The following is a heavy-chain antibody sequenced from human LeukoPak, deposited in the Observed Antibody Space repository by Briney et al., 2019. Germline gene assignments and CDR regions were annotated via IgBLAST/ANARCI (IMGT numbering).Heavy chain of an antibody. J-gene: IGHJ4*02. D-gene: IGHD3-9*01. V-gene: IGHV3-7*04. CDR1: GFTFSSYW. Sequence: GGSLRLSCAASGFTFSSYWMTWVRQAPGKGLEWVANIKDDGSEKSYEDSVKGRFTISRDNANNAVYLQMDTLRVEDTAVYYCARGLIYFEVWGQGTLVSVSS. CDR2: IKDDGSEK. CDR3: ARGLIYFEV.